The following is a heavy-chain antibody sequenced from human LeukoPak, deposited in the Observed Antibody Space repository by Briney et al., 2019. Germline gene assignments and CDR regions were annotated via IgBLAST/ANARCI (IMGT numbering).Heavy chain of an antibody. CDR2: IHYSGST. CDR3: ARGTMMVGP. D-gene: IGHD3-22*01. J-gene: IGHJ5*02. Sequence: PSETLSRTCTVSGGSISSYYWSWIRQPPGKGLEWVGYIHYSGSTHYNPSLKSRLTISVDTSKSQFSLKLSSVTAADTAVYYCARGTMMVGPWGQGTLVTVSS. V-gene: IGHV4-59*01. CDR1: GGSISSYY.